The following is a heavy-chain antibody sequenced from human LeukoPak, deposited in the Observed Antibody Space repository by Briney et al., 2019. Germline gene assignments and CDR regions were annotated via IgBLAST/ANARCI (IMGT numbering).Heavy chain of an antibody. V-gene: IGHV3-7*01. D-gene: IGHD4-17*01. Sequence: PGGSLRLSCAASGFTFSSYWMSWVRQAPGKGLEWVANIKQDGSEKYYVDSVKGRFTISRDNAKNSLYLQMNSLRAEDTAVYYCARERMLYGDFDHDAFDIWGQGTMVTVSS. CDR3: ARERMLYGDFDHDAFDI. CDR2: IKQDGSEK. CDR1: GFTFSSYW. J-gene: IGHJ3*02.